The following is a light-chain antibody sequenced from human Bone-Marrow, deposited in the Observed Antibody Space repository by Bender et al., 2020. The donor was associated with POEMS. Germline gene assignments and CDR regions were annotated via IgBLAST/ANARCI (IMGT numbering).Light chain of an antibody. J-gene: IGLJ3*02. CDR2: YDD. V-gene: IGLV1-36*01. CDR3: SAWDDSLSGWV. CDR1: SSNLGNHG. Sequence: QSVVTQPPSLSEAPRQRVPISCSGCSSNLGNHGVNWYQQLPVEAPKLLIYYDDLLTPGVSDRFSASKSGTSASLAISELQSEDEALYYCSAWDDSLSGWVLGGGTKLTVL.